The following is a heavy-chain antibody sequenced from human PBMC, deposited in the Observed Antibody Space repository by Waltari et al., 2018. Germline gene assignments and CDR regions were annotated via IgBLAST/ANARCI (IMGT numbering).Heavy chain of an antibody. D-gene: IGHD3-22*01. CDR1: GDFPSDDH. CDR3: ARLPTKYYDSLGWGFFDQ. V-gene: IGHV4-59*08. J-gene: IGHJ4*02. CDR2: LRNTGST. Sequence: HVQLQESGPGLVKPSETLSLTCTVSGDFPSDDHCTWIRQAPGKGLEWIAYLRNTGSTKRNPSLESRVTISADTSKKQFTLRLTSVTAADTAVYYCARLPTKYYDSLGWGFFDQWGQGILVTVSS.